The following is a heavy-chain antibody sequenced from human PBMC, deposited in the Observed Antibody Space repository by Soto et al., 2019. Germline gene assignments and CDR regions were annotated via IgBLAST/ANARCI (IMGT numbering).Heavy chain of an antibody. CDR3: ARYPPNNYDFWSGYSNPYYYYGMDV. Sequence: ASVKVSCKASGGTFSSYVISWVRQAPGQGLEWMGGINPIFGTANYAQKFQGRVTITADESTSTAYMELFSLRSEDTAVYYCARYPPNNYDFWSGYSNPYYYYGMDVWGQGTTVTVSS. CDR2: INPIFGTA. V-gene: IGHV1-69*13. J-gene: IGHJ6*02. D-gene: IGHD3-3*01. CDR1: GGTFSSYV.